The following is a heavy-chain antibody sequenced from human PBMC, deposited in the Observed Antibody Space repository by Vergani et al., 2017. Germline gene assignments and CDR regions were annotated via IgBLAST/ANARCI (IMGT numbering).Heavy chain of an antibody. CDR1: GGSISSYY. CDR3: ARAGGHRSYYYMDV. CDR2: INHSGST. Sequence: QVKLQESGPGLVKPSETLSLTCTVSGGSISSYYWNWIRQPPGKGLEWIGEINHSGSTNYNPSLKSRVTISVDTSKNQFSLKLSSVTAADTAVYYCARAGGHRSYYYMDVWGKGTTVTVSS. D-gene: IGHD1-14*01. V-gene: IGHV4-34*01. J-gene: IGHJ6*03.